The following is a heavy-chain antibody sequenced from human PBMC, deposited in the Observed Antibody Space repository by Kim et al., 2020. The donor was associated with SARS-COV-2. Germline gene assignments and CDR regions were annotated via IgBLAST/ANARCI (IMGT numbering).Heavy chain of an antibody. CDR3: AKVFGVGD. J-gene: IGHJ4*02. CDR2: GGST. Sequence: GGSTYYADSVKGRFTISRDNSKNTLYLQMNSLRAEDTAVYYCAKVFGVGDWGQGTLVTVSS. V-gene: IGHV3-23*01. D-gene: IGHD3-3*01.